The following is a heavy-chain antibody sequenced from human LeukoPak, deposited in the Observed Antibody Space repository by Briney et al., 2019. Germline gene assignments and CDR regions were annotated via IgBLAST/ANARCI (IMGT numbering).Heavy chain of an antibody. D-gene: IGHD3-22*01. V-gene: IGHV1-69*05. CDR1: GGTFSSYA. CDR3: ARERAKYYYDSSGHDAFDI. Sequence: SVKVSCKASGGTFSSYAISWVRQASGQGVEWMGRVIPIFGTANYAQKFQGRVTITTDESTSTAYMELSSLRSEDTAVYYCARERAKYYYDSSGHDAFDIWGQGTMVTVSS. CDR2: VIPIFGTA. J-gene: IGHJ3*02.